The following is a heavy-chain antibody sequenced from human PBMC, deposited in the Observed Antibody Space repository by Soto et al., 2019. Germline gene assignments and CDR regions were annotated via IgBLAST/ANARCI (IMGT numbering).Heavy chain of an antibody. CDR2: IIPIFGTA. D-gene: IGHD5-12*01. V-gene: IGHV1-69*13. Sequence: GASVKVSCKASGGTFSSYAISWVRQAPGQGLEWMGGIIPIFGTANYAQKFQGRVTITADESTSTAYMELSSLRSEDTAVYYCARDLRVEMATIEYYYYGMDVWGQGTTVTVSS. J-gene: IGHJ6*02. CDR1: GGTFSSYA. CDR3: ARDLRVEMATIEYYYYGMDV.